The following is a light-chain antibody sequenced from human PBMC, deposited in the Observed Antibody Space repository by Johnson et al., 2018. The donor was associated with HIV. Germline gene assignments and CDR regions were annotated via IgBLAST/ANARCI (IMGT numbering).Light chain of an antibody. Sequence: QSVLTQPPSVSAAPGQKVTISCSGSSSNIGNNYVSWYQQLPGTAPKLLIYDNNQRPSGIPDRFSGSKSGPSATLAITRLQTGAEADYYCGTWDISLSAGGVFVPGTKVTVL. CDR2: DNN. J-gene: IGLJ1*01. V-gene: IGLV1-51*01. CDR3: GTWDISLSAGGV. CDR1: SSNIGNNY.